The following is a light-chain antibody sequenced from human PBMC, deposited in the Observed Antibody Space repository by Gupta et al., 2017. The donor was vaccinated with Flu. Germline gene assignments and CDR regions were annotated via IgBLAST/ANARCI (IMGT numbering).Light chain of an antibody. CDR3: SSYTVRSTLI. CDR2: EVT. CDR1: SNDIGYYNY. V-gene: IGLV2-14*01. Sequence: QSALTQPASVSGSPGQSITISCTGTSNDIGYYNYVSWYQRHPGKVPKLLIYEVTNRPSGVACRFSGSKSDNTASLTISGLQADDEADYYCSSYTVRSTLIFGGGTKLTVL. J-gene: IGLJ2*01.